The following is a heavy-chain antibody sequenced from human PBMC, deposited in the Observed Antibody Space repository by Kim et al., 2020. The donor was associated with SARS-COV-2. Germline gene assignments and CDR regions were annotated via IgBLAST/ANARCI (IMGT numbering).Heavy chain of an antibody. CDR2: SSYI. Sequence: SSYIYYADSVKGRFTISRDNAKNSLYLQMNSLRAEDTAVYYCAREGGHWNWGQGTLVTVSS. V-gene: IGHV3-21*01. J-gene: IGHJ4*02. CDR3: AREGGHWN. D-gene: IGHD1-1*01.